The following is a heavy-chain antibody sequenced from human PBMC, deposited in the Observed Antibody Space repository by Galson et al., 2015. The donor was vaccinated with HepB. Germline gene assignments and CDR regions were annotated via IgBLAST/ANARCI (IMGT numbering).Heavy chain of an antibody. CDR3: AKGEQWELPSLLDY. D-gene: IGHD1-26*01. Sequence: SLRLSCAASGFTFSSYWMHWVRQAPGKGLVWVSRINSDGSSTSYADSVKGRFTISRDNAKNTLYLQMNSLRAEDTAVYYCAKGEQWELPSLLDYWGQGTLVTVSS. CDR1: GFTFSSYW. J-gene: IGHJ4*02. CDR2: INSDGSST. V-gene: IGHV3-74*01.